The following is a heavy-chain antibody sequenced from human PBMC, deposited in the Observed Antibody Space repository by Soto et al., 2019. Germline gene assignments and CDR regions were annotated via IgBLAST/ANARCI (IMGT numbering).Heavy chain of an antibody. CDR3: ARGRGRITMVQGVTVHYGMDV. V-gene: IGHV1-18*01. CDR2: ISAYNGNT. Sequence: ASVKVSCKASGYTFTSYGISWVRQAPGQGLEWMGWISAYNGNTNYAQKLQGRVTMTTNTSTSTAYMELRSRRSDDTAVYYCARGRGRITMVQGVTVHYGMDVWGRGTTVTVSS. J-gene: IGHJ6*02. CDR1: GYTFTSYG. D-gene: IGHD3-10*01.